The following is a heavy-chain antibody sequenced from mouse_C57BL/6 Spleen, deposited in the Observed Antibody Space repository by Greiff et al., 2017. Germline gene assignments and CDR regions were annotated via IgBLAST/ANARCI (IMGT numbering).Heavy chain of an antibody. V-gene: IGHV1-18*01. Sequence: EVQLQQSGPELVKPGASVKIPCKASGYTFTDYNMDWVKQSHGKSLEWIGDINPNNGGTIYNQKFKGKATLTVDKSSSTAYMELRSLTSEDTAVYYCARGADYYGSPSWYFDVWGTGTTVTVSS. CDR2: INPNNGGT. CDR3: ARGADYYGSPSWYFDV. J-gene: IGHJ1*03. CDR1: GYTFTDYN. D-gene: IGHD1-1*01.